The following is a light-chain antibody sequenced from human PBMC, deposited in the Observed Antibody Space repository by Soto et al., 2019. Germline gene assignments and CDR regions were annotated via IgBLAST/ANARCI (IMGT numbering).Light chain of an antibody. Sequence: EIVMTQSPATLSVSPGERATLSCRASQSVSSNFAWYQQRPAQAPRLLIYDVSTRATGVPTRFSGSGSGTEFTLTISSLQSEDFAVYYCQQRGKWPSTFGPGTKVE. V-gene: IGKV3D-15*01. CDR3: QQRGKWPST. CDR1: QSVSSN. J-gene: IGKJ2*02. CDR2: DVS.